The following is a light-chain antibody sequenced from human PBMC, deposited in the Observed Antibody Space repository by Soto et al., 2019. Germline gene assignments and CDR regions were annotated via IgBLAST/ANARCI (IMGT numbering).Light chain of an antibody. CDR2: WAS. CDR1: QTVLSSSNNKNY. Sequence: DIVMTQSPDSLAVSLGERATINCKSSQTVLSSSNNKNYLAWYQQKPGQPPKLLIYWASTRESGVPDRFSGSGSGTDFTLTISNLQAEDVAIYFCQEYYSTPVTFGQGTRVDIK. J-gene: IGKJ1*01. V-gene: IGKV4-1*01. CDR3: QEYYSTPVT.